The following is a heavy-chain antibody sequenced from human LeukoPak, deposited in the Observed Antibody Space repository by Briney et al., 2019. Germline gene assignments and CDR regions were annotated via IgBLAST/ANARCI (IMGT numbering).Heavy chain of an antibody. CDR1: GGSISSYY. Sequence: SETLSLTCTVSGGSISSYYWSWIRQPPGKGLEWIGYIYYSGTTYYSPSLTSRVTMSVDTSKKQFSLKLSSVTAADTAVYYCARGFCSGGSCYPYYLDFWGQGTLVTVSS. CDR2: IYYSGTT. CDR3: ARGFCSGGSCYPYYLDF. D-gene: IGHD2-15*01. J-gene: IGHJ4*02. V-gene: IGHV4-59*08.